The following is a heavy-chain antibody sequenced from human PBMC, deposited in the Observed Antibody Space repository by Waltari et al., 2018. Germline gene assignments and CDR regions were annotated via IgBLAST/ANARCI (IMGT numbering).Heavy chain of an antibody. CDR2: T. D-gene: IGHD6-19*01. CDR3: AREGASSGWYEDYYYYMDV. J-gene: IGHJ6*03. V-gene: IGHV4-59*01. Sequence: TNYNPSLKSRVTISVDTSKNQFSLKLSSVTAADTAVYYCAREGASSGWYEDYYYYMDVWGKGTTVTVSS.